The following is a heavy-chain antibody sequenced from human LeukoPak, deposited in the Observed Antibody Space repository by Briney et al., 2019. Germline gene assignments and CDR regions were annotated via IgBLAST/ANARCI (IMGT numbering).Heavy chain of an antibody. CDR2: IYNSGST. CDR1: GVSISSHY. Sequence: SETLSLTCTVSGVSISSHYWNWIRQPPGKGLEWIGYIYNSGSTRYNPSLKSRVTISEDTSKNQFSLKLSSVTAADTAVYYCAKAGGGISFDYWGQGTLVTVSS. J-gene: IGHJ4*02. V-gene: IGHV4-59*11. CDR3: AKAGGGISFDY.